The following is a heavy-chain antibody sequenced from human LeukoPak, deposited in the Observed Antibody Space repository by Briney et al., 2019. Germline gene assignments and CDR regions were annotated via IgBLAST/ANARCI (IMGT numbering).Heavy chain of an antibody. J-gene: IGHJ4*02. CDR2: IKQDGSEK. CDR3: ARDRGYSYGGEFDY. D-gene: IGHD5-18*01. CDR1: GFTFSSYW. V-gene: IGHV3-7*01. Sequence: GGSLRLSCAASGFTFSSYWMSWVRQAPGKGLEWVANIKQDGSEKYYVDSVKGRFTISRDNAKNSLYLQMNSLRAEDTAVYYCARDRGYSYGGEFDYWGQGTLVTVSS.